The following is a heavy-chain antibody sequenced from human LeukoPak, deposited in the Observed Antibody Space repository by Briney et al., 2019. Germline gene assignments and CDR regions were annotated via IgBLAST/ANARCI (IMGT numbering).Heavy chain of an antibody. D-gene: IGHD1-26*01. CDR3: ASLFREWELLNDY. V-gene: IGHV1-2*02. J-gene: IGHJ4*02. CDR2: INPNSGGT. Sequence: ASVKVSCKASGYTFTGYYMHWVRQAPGQGLEWMGWINPNSGGTNYAQKFQGRVTMTRDTSISTAYMELSRLRSDDTVVYYCASLFREWELLNDYWGQGTLVTVSS. CDR1: GYTFTGYY.